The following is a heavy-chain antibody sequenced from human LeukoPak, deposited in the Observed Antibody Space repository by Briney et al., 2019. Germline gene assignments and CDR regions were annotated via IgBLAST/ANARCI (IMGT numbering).Heavy chain of an antibody. D-gene: IGHD3-10*01. J-gene: IGHJ4*02. V-gene: IGHV3-23*01. Sequence: QAGGSLRLSCAASGFTFSSYAMSWVRQAPGKGLEWVSAISGSGGSTYYADSVKGRFTISRDNSKNTLYLQMNSLRAEDTAVYYCAKSTKRFGPGSYYYFDYWGQGTLVTVSS. CDR3: AKSTKRFGPGSYYYFDY. CDR1: GFTFSSYA. CDR2: ISGSGGST.